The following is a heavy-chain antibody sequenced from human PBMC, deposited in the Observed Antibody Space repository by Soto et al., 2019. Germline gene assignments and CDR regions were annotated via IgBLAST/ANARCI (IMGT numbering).Heavy chain of an antibody. CDR2: VYHNGGP. D-gene: IGHD2-15*01. Sequence: QVQLQESGPGLVKPSGTLSLTCAVSDGFISSSNYWSWVRQPPGKGLEWIGQVYHNGGPSYNPSLRSRVTMSIDKSKNQFSLNLSAVTAADTAVYLCVRHGGRRFDYWGPGHLVTVSS. V-gene: IGHV4-4*02. CDR1: DGFISSSNY. CDR3: VRHGGRRFDY. J-gene: IGHJ4*02.